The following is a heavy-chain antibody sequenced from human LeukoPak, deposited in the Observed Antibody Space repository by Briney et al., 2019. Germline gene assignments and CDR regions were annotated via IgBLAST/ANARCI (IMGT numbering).Heavy chain of an antibody. D-gene: IGHD6-19*01. CDR3: AKATGYSSGWYED. J-gene: IGHJ4*02. Sequence: PGGSLRLSCAASGFTFDDYAMHWVRQAPGKGLEWVSGISWNSGSIGCADSVKGRFTISRDNAKNSLYLQMNSLRAEGTALYYCAKATGYSSGWYEDWGQGTLVTVSS. CDR1: GFTFDDYA. CDR2: ISWNSGSI. V-gene: IGHV3-9*01.